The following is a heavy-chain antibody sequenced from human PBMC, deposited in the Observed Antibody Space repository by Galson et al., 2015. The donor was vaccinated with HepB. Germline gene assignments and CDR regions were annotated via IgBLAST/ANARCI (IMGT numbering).Heavy chain of an antibody. CDR1: GFTFSSXG. CDR2: IWYDGSNK. CDR3: ARDQDEFDY. Sequence: SLRLSCAASGFTFSSXGMHWVRQAPGKGLGWVAVIWYDGSNKYYADSVKGRFTISRDNSKNTLYLQMNSLRAEDTAVYYCARDQDEFDYWGQGTLVTVSS. J-gene: IGHJ4*02. V-gene: IGHV3-33*01.